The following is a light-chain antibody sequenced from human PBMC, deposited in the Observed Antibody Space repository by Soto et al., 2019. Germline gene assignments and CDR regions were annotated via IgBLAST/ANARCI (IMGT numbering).Light chain of an antibody. CDR2: AAS. J-gene: IGKJ5*01. CDR1: LSIGRY. V-gene: IGKV1-17*01. Sequence: DIQMTQSPSSLSASVGDRVNMTCRASLSIGRYLSWYQQKPGKAPNLLIYAASSLQSGVPSRFSGSGSGTDFTLTISSLQPEDFATYYCQQLNSYPLTFGGGTRLEIK. CDR3: QQLNSYPLT.